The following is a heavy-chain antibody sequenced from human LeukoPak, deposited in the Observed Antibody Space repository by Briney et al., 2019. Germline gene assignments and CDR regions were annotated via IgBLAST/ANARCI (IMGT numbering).Heavy chain of an antibody. CDR2: ISYEGINK. CDR3: ARGHYYGSGSQVDY. Sequence: GGSLRLSCAASGFTFSTYAMHWVRQAPGKGLEWVAVISYEGINKYYEDSVKGRFTISRDNSKNTLYLQMNSLRAEDTAVYYCARGHYYGSGSQVDYWGQGTLVTVSS. D-gene: IGHD3-10*01. CDR1: GFTFSTYA. J-gene: IGHJ4*02. V-gene: IGHV3-30*04.